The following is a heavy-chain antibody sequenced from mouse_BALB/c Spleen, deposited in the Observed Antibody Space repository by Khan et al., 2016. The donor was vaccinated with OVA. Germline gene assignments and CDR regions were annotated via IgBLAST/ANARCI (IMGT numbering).Heavy chain of an antibody. CDR1: GYIFTNYW. CDR3: AREEALYYFDY. D-gene: IGHD3-2*02. V-gene: IGHV1-76*01. Sequence: QVQLKQSGAELVRPGASVKLSCKTSGYIFTNYWIHWVKQRSGQGLEWIARIYPGTDNSYYNEKLKDRATLTADKSSSNVYLQLSSLKSEDSAVYFCAREEALYYFDYWGQGTTLTVSS. CDR2: IYPGTDNS. J-gene: IGHJ2*01.